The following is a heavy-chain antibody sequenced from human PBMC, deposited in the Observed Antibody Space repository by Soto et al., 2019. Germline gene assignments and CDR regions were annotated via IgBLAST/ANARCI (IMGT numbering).Heavy chain of an antibody. CDR1: GFTFSSYG. CDR3: ARDGRSYYYYMDV. CDR2: IWCDGSNK. D-gene: IGHD1-26*01. V-gene: IGHV3-33*01. J-gene: IGHJ6*03. Sequence: PGGSLRLSCAASGFTFSSYGMHGVCQAPGKGLEWVAVIWCDGSNKYYADSVKGRFTISRDNSKNSLYLQMNSLRAEDTAVYYCARDGRSYYYYMDVWGKGTTVTVS.